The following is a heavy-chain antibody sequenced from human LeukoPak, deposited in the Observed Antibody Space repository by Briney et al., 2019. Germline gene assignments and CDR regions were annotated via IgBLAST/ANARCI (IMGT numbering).Heavy chain of an antibody. J-gene: IGHJ3*02. Sequence: GGSLRFSCTASGFTFSNYEMNWVRQAPGKGLEWVSYISSSGSTIYYADSVKGRFTVSRDSAKNSLYLQMDSLKVEDTAVYYCARDREPDAFDIWGQGTMVTVSS. CDR2: ISSSGSTI. V-gene: IGHV3-48*03. CDR3: ARDREPDAFDI. D-gene: IGHD1-26*01. CDR1: GFTFSNYE.